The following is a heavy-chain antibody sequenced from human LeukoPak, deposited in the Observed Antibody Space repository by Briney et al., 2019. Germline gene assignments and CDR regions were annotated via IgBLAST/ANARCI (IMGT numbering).Heavy chain of an antibody. V-gene: IGHV4-39*01. Sequence: SETLSLTCTVSGGSISSSSYYWGWIRQPPGKGLEWIGSIYYSGSTYYNPSLKSRVTISVDTSKNQFSLKLSSVTAADTAVYYCAGHIIPSDAFDIWGQGTMVTVSS. CDR2: IYYSGST. J-gene: IGHJ3*02. D-gene: IGHD1-14*01. CDR1: GGSISSSSYY. CDR3: AGHIIPSDAFDI.